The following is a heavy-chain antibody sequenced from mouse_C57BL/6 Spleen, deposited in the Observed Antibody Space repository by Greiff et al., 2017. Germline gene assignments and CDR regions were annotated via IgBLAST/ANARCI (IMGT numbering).Heavy chain of an antibody. V-gene: IGHV5-9*01. J-gene: IGHJ4*01. CDR3: ASTTVVQAMDY. Sequence: EVHLVESGGGLVKPGGSLKLSCAASGFTFSSYTMSWVRQTPEKRLEWVATISGGGGNTYYPDSVKGRFTISRDNAKNTLYLQMSSLRSEDTALYYWASTTVVQAMDYWGQGTSVTVSS. CDR2: ISGGGGNT. CDR1: GFTFSSYT. D-gene: IGHD1-1*01.